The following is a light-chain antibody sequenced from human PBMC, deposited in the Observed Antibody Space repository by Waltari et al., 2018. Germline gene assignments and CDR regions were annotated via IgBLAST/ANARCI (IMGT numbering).Light chain of an antibody. J-gene: IGLJ1*01. V-gene: IGLV2-11*01. Sequence: QSALTQPRSVSGSPGQSVTISCTGTSSHVGGYNHVPWYQQHPGKAPKLMIYEVSKRPSGVPDRFSASKSGNTASLTISGLQTEDEADYYCCSFAGSPYVFGPGTKVTVL. CDR3: CSFAGSPYV. CDR2: EVS. CDR1: SSHVGGYNH.